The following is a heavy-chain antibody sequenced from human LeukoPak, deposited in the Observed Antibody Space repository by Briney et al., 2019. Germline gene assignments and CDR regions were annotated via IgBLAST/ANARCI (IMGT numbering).Heavy chain of an antibody. Sequence: GNSLRLSCAASGFTFSSYGMHWVRQAPGKGLEWVAHIWYDGSNKFYADSVKGRITISRDNSKDTLYLQMNSLRADDTAVYYCARSRITMVRGVIMVPPEPDYWGQGTLVTVSS. V-gene: IGHV3-33*01. CDR3: ARSRITMVRGVIMVPPEPDY. J-gene: IGHJ4*02. CDR1: GFTFSSYG. D-gene: IGHD3-10*01. CDR2: IWYDGSNK.